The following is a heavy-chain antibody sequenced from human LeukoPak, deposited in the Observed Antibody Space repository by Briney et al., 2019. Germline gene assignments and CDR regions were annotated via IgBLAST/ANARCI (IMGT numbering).Heavy chain of an antibody. CDR1: GGSISSYY. D-gene: IGHD1/OR15-1a*01. Sequence: PSETLSLTCTVSGGSISSYYWSWIRQPAGKGLEWIGRIYTSGSTNYNPSLKSRVTMSVDTSKNQFSLKLSSVTAADTAVYYCARGTYITGTYYYYYYMDVWGKGTTVTVSS. J-gene: IGHJ6*03. V-gene: IGHV4-4*07. CDR3: ARGTYITGTYYYYYYMDV. CDR2: IYTSGST.